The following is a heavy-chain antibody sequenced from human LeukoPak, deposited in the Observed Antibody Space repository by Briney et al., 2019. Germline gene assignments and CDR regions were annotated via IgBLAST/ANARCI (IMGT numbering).Heavy chain of an antibody. CDR2: VYTSGST. V-gene: IGHV4-61*02. J-gene: IGHJ4*02. D-gene: IGHD3-3*01. Sequence: SQTLSLTCTVSGGSISSGSYYWSWIRQPAGKRLGWIGRVYTSGSTNYNPSLKSRVTISVDTSKNQFSLKLSSVTAADTAVYYCARGVGYDFWSGSGPLRDWGQGTLVTVSS. CDR1: GGSISSGSYY. CDR3: ARGVGYDFWSGSGPLRD.